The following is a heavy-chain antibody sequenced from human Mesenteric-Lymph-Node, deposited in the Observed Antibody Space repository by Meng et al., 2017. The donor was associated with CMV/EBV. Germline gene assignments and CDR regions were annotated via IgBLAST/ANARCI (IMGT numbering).Heavy chain of an antibody. CDR3: ARDVSNTGSRRRNWFDP. CDR1: GYSISNGYY. V-gene: IGHV3-11*04. CDR2: ISSSGGSI. Sequence: GGSLRLSCTVSGYSISNGYYWGWIRQPPGKGLEWLAYISSSGGSIYQADSVKGRLTISRDNANNSLFLQLNSLTVEDTAVYYCARDVSNTGSRRRNWFDPWGQGTLVTVSS. J-gene: IGHJ5*02. D-gene: IGHD1-26*01.